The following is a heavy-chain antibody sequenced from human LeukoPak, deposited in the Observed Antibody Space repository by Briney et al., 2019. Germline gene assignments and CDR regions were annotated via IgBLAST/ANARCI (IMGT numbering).Heavy chain of an antibody. D-gene: IGHD3-22*01. CDR2: IKEDGSEK. J-gene: IGHJ4*02. CDR3: ARDSSGYQ. CDR1: GFAFSTYW. Sequence: GGSLRLSCAASGFAFSTYWMSWVRQAPGKGLEWVANIKEDGSEKYYGDSVKGRFTIPRDNAKNSLYLEMNSLRVEDTAVYYCARDSSGYQWGQGTLVTVSS. V-gene: IGHV3-7*01.